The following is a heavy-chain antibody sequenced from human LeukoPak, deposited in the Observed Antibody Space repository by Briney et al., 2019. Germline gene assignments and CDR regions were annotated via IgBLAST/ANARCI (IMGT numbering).Heavy chain of an antibody. J-gene: IGHJ4*02. V-gene: IGHV3-23*01. CDR2: ISGSGGST. Sequence: GGSLRLSCAASGFTFSSYAMSWVRQAPGKGLEWVSAISGSGGSTYYADSVKGRFTIPRDNSKNTLYLQMNSLRAEDTAVYYCAKRHYDSSGYPIKAYWGQGTLVTVSS. CDR3: AKRHYDSSGYPIKAY. D-gene: IGHD3-22*01. CDR1: GFTFSSYA.